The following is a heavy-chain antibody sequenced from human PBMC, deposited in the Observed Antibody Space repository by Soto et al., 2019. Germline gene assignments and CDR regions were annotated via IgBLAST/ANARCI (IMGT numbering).Heavy chain of an antibody. Sequence: EVQLVESGGGLVQPGGSLRLSCAASGFTFSSYSMNWVRQAPGKGLEWVSYISSSSSTIYYADSVKGRFTISKDNAKNSLYLQMNSLGDEDTAVYYCARDISRCKQLGAGGMDVWGQGTTVTVSS. CDR1: GFTFSSYS. V-gene: IGHV3-48*02. J-gene: IGHJ6*02. D-gene: IGHD6-13*01. CDR3: ARDISRCKQLGAGGMDV. CDR2: ISSSSSTI.